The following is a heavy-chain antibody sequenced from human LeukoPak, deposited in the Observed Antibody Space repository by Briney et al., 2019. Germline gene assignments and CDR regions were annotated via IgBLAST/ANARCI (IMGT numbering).Heavy chain of an antibody. CDR1: GFTFTSYS. D-gene: IGHD3-10*01. J-gene: IGHJ6*02. CDR2: ISGGGGST. V-gene: IGHV3-23*01. Sequence: GGSLRLSCAASGFTFTSYSMNWVRQAPGKGLEWVSTISGGGGSTYYADSVKGRFTISRDNSKSTLYLQMNSLRAEDTAVYYCARGDYYGSGSYYGMDVWGQGTTVTVSS. CDR3: ARGDYYGSGSYYGMDV.